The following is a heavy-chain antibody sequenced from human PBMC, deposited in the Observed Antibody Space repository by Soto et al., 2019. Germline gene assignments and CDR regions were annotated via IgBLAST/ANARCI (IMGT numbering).Heavy chain of an antibody. D-gene: IGHD6-19*01. J-gene: IGHJ4*02. Sequence: PGGSLRLSCAASGFTFSSYSMNWVRQAPGKGLEWVSSISSSSSYIYYADSVRGRFTISRDNAKNSLYLQMNSLRAEDTAVYYCAREPTRGSGPQPGYWGQGTLVTVSS. CDR2: ISSSSSYI. V-gene: IGHV3-21*01. CDR3: AREPTRGSGPQPGY. CDR1: GFTFSSYS.